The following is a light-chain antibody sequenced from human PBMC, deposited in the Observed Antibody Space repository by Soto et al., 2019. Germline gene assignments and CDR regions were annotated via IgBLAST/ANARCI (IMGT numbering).Light chain of an antibody. V-gene: IGKV3-20*01. CDR3: QQYGSSQA. Sequence: ENVLTQSPGTLSLSPGERATLSCRASQSVSNNYLAWYQHKPGQAPRLLIYGASNRVPGIPDRFIGSGSGTDFTLTISRLEPEDFAVYHCQQYGSSQAFGQGTRLDIK. CDR1: QSVSNNY. J-gene: IGKJ5*01. CDR2: GAS.